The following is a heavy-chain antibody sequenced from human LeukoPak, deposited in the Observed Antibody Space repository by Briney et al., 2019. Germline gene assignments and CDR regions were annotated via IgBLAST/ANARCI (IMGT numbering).Heavy chain of an antibody. CDR1: GYTFTGYY. CDR3: ARGGEVCSSSSCYRGHDY. CDR2: INPKSGGT. V-gene: IGHV1-2*02. Sequence: GASVKVSCKASGYTFTGYYMHWVRQAPGQGLEWMGWINPKSGGTTYEQKFQGRVTMTRDASTSTAYMELSRLRSDDTAVYYCARGGEVCSSSSCYRGHDYWGQGTLSPSPQ. J-gene: IGHJ4*02. D-gene: IGHD2-2*01.